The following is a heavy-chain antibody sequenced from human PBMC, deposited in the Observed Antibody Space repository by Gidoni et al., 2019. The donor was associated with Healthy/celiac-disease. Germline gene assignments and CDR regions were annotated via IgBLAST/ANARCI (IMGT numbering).Heavy chain of an antibody. D-gene: IGHD3-3*01. Sequence: QVQLVQSGAEVKQPGSSVKVSCKASGGPFSSYSISWVRHAPGQGLEWMGRIITILGIENYAQKFQGRVTITADKSTSTAYMELSSLRSEDTAVYYCARSGYDFWSGYLNYMDVWGKGTTVTVSS. V-gene: IGHV1-69*04. J-gene: IGHJ6*03. CDR2: IITILGIE. CDR1: GGPFSSYS. CDR3: ARSGYDFWSGYLNYMDV.